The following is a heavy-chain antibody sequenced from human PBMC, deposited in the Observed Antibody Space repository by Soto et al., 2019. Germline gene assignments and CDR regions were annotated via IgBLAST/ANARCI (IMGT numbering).Heavy chain of an antibody. CDR3: AKDRRMATITRATFDY. CDR2: ISWNSGSI. V-gene: IGHV3-9*01. CDR1: GFTFDDFG. Sequence: SLRLSCAAPGFTFDDFGMQCVPQSSVKGLEWVSGISWNSGSIGYADSVKGRFTISRDNAKNSLYLQMNSLRAEDTALYYCAKDRRMATITRATFDYWGQGTLVTVSS. D-gene: IGHD5-12*01. J-gene: IGHJ4*02.